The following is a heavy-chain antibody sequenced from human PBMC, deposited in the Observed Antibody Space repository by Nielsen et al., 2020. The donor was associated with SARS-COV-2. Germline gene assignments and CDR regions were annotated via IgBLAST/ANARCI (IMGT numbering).Heavy chain of an antibody. CDR1: GFSLTTSGVG. D-gene: IGHD3-10*01. J-gene: IGHJ5*02. CDR2: IYWDDDK. CDR3: ARTPYYYGSGSSHSGWFDP. V-gene: IGHV2-70*01. Sequence: SGPTLVKPTQTLTLTCTFSGFSLTTSGVGVGWLRQPPGKALEWLALIYWDDDKYYSTSLKTRLTISKDTSKNQVVLTMTNMDPVDTATYYCARTPYYYGSGSSHSGWFDPWGQGTLVTVSS.